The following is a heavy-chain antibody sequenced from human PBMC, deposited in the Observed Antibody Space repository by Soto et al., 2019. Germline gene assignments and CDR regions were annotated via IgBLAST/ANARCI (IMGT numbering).Heavy chain of an antibody. CDR3: ARGRQAAVLGLLPYYYYGMDV. D-gene: IGHD3-22*01. CDR2: MNPNSGNT. Sequence: QVQLVQSGAEVKKPGASVKVSCKASGYTFTSYDINWVRQATGQGLEWMGWMNPNSGNTGYAQKFQGRVTMTRNTSISTAYMELSSLRSEDTAVYYCARGRQAAVLGLLPYYYYGMDVWGQGTTVTVSS. V-gene: IGHV1-8*01. J-gene: IGHJ6*02. CDR1: GYTFTSYD.